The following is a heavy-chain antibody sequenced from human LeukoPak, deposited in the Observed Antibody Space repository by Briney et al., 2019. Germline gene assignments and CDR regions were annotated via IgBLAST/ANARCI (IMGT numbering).Heavy chain of an antibody. J-gene: IGHJ4*02. CDR1: GFTFGSYG. V-gene: IGHV3-23*01. Sequence: QSGGSLRLSCAASGFTFGSYGMSWVRQAPGKGLEWVAFITTTGATTSYAGSVKVRFTISRDNARDTLYMQMNSLRDEDTALYYCTIMHGYYDGSGYWVQWGQGTLVTVSS. CDR3: TIMHGYYDGSGYWVQ. D-gene: IGHD3-22*01. CDR2: ITTTGATT.